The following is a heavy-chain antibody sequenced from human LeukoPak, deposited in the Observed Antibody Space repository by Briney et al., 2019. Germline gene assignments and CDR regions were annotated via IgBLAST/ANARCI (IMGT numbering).Heavy chain of an antibody. J-gene: IGHJ4*02. CDR3: ARGRGPIYY. Sequence: RAGGSLRLSCAASGFTFTSYSMNWVRQAPGKGLEWVSTISGGGGSTYYADSVKGRFTIAADESTSTAYMELSSLRSEDTAVYYCARGRGPIYYWGQGTLVTVSS. CDR2: ISGGGGST. D-gene: IGHD2-15*01. V-gene: IGHV3-23*01. CDR1: GFTFTSYS.